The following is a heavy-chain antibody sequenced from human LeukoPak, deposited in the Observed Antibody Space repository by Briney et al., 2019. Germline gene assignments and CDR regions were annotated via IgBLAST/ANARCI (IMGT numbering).Heavy chain of an antibody. CDR3: ARRGGSSSRRSPIDY. J-gene: IGHJ4*02. V-gene: IGHV3-7*01. D-gene: IGHD6-6*01. Sequence: PGGSLRLSCTPSGFTFSDYWMTWVRQAPGKGPKWVANIKQDGSQRYYVASLRGRFTISRDHAKNSLFLQMNGLRAEDTAVYYCARRGGSSSRRSPIDYWGQGTPVTVSP. CDR2: IKQDGSQR. CDR1: GFTFSDYW.